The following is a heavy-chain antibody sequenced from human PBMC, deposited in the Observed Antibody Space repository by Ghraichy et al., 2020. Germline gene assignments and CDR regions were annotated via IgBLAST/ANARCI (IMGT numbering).Heavy chain of an antibody. CDR1: GFTFTNYY. V-gene: IGHV1-46*01. CDR3: TRGSIAAASFDC. D-gene: IGHD6-13*01. Sequence: ASVKVSCKASGFTFTNYYVHWVRQAPGQGPEWMGIISPSGASTTYAQNFQGRVTMTWDTSTNTVYMELSSLRSEDTAMYYCTRGSIAAASFDCWGQGTLVTVSS. J-gene: IGHJ4*02. CDR2: ISPSGAST.